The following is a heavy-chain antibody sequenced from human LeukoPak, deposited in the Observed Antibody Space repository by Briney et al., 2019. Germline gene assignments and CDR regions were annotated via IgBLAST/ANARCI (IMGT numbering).Heavy chain of an antibody. CDR2: INPNTGGT. D-gene: IGHD6-25*01. CDR1: GYTLTGYY. J-gene: IGHJ4*02. CDR3: ARDLTVQATAAIVYYFDY. V-gene: IGHV1-2*02. Sequence: ASVKVSCKASGYTLTGYYMHWVRQAPGQGLEWMGWINPNTGGTDYTQKFQGRVTMTRDTSISTAHMELSGLTSDDTAVYYCARDLTVQATAAIVYYFDYWGQGTLVTVSS.